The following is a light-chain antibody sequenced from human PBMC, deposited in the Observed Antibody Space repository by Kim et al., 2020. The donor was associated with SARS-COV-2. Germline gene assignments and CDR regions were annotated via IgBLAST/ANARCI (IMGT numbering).Light chain of an antibody. J-gene: IGKJ1*01. CDR2: GAS. CDR1: QSVGSNY. V-gene: IGKV3-20*01. CDR3: QQYSSSPAT. Sequence: SPGARATLSGRASQSVGSNYLAWYQQKPGQAPRLLIYGASSRATGIPDRFSGSGSGTDFTLTITRLEPEDFAVYYCQQYSSSPATFGQGTKVDIK.